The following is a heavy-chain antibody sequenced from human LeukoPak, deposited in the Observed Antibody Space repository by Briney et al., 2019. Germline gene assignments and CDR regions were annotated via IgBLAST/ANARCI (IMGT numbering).Heavy chain of an antibody. J-gene: IGHJ4*02. D-gene: IGHD3-22*01. V-gene: IGHV3-30*18. CDR3: AKDSEGKGGYYDPFDY. Sequence: HPGRSLRLSCAASGFTFSSYGMHWVRQAPGKGLEWVAVISYDGSNKYYADSVKGRFTISRDNSKNTLYLQMNSMRAEDTAVYYCAKDSEGKGGYYDPFDYWGQGTLVTVSS. CDR2: ISYDGSNK. CDR1: GFTFSSYG.